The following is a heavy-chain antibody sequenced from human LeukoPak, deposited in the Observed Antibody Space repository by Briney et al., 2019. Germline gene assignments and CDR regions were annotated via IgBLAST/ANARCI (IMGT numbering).Heavy chain of an antibody. J-gene: IGHJ4*02. V-gene: IGHV3-48*03. CDR2: ISSSGSTI. Sequence: GGSLRLFCAASGFTFSSYEMNWVRQAPGKGLEWVSYISSSGSTIYYADSVKGRFNIFRDNAKNSLYLQMNSLRAEDTAVYYCAREVSQFDYWGRGTLVTLSS. CDR3: AREVSQFDY. CDR1: GFTFSSYE.